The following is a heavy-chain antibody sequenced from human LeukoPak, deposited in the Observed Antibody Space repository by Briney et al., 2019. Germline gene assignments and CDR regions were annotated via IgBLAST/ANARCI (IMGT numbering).Heavy chain of an antibody. D-gene: IGHD2-2*03. J-gene: IGHJ6*03. Sequence: SETLSLTCTVSGYSVSSGYYWGWIRQPPGKGLEWIGSMYHSGDTYYNPSLKSRVTISVDTSKNQFSLKLSSVTAADTAIYYCARQGGYCSSTSCFPNYYYFYYYMDVWGKGTTVIVSS. CDR2: MYHSGDT. CDR1: GYSVSSGYY. CDR3: ARQGGYCSSTSCFPNYYYFYYYMDV. V-gene: IGHV4-38-2*02.